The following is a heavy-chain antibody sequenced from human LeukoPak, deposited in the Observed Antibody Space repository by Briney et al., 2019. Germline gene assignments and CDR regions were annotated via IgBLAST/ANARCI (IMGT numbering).Heavy chain of an antibody. CDR2: ISSSGSTI. J-gene: IGHJ4*02. CDR3: AKDLGGAPRDY. CDR1: GFTFSSYE. Sequence: PGGSLRLSCAASGFTFSSYEMNWVRQAPGKGLEWVSYISSSGSTIYYADSVKGRFTISRDNSKNTLYLQMNSLRAEDTAVYYCAKDLGGAPRDYWGQGTLVTVSS. V-gene: IGHV3-48*03. D-gene: IGHD1-26*01.